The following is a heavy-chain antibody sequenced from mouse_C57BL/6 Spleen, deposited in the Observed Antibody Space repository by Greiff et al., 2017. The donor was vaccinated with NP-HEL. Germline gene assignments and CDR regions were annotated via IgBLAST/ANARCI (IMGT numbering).Heavy chain of an antibody. D-gene: IGHD3-2*02. V-gene: IGHV1-59*01. CDR2: IDPSDSYT. CDR1: GYTFTSYW. J-gene: IGHJ2*01. CDR3: ARRQLKDYFDY. Sequence: VQLQQPGAELVRPGTSVKLSCKASGYTFTSYWMHWVKQRPGQGLEWIGVIDPSDSYTNYNQKFKGKATLTVDTSSSTAYMQLSSLTSEDSAVYYCARRQLKDYFDYWGQGTTLTVSS.